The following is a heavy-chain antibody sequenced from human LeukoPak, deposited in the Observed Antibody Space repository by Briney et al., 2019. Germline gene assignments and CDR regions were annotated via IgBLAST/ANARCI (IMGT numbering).Heavy chain of an antibody. J-gene: IGHJ4*02. V-gene: IGHV3-33*01. D-gene: IGHD6-19*01. CDR3: ARVGYNSGWYEY. CDR2: IWEDGTNI. CDR1: GFTFRIYG. Sequence: PGTSLRLSCEASGFTFRIYGMHWVRQAPGKGLEWVAAIWEDGTNIHYAHSVKGRFTISRDNSKNRLYLQMNNLRAEDTALYFCARVGYNSGWYEYWGQGTLVTVSS.